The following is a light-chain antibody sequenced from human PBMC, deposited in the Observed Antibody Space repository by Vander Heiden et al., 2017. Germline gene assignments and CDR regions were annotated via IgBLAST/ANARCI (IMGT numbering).Light chain of an antibody. CDR2: DNT. CDR1: SSSIGADYP. V-gene: IGLV1-40*01. J-gene: IGLJ1*01. Sequence: QFVLTQPPSVSGAPGQRVTISCTGSSSSIGADYPVHWYQQRPGTAPKLLIYDNTNRPSGVPDRFSGSRSGSSASLAIAGLQPEDEADYYCQSYDITLRGYIFGTGTTVTVL. CDR3: QSYDITLRGYI.